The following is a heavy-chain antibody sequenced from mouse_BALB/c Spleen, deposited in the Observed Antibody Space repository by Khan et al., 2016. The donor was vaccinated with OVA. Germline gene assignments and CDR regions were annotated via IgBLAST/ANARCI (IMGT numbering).Heavy chain of an antibody. CDR3: ARGNYYGSSSLFGY. CDR2: VLPGRGRN. V-gene: IGHV1-9*01. CDR1: GYTFSSYW. J-gene: IGHJ3*01. D-gene: IGHD1-1*01. Sequence: QVQLKESGAELMKPGASVKLSCKATGYTFSSYWIEWVKQRPGHGLEWIGEVLPGRGRNNYTEKFNGNATFTADTSSNTAYMKLSNLTSDDSAVDYCARGNYYGSSSLFGYWGQGTLVTVSA.